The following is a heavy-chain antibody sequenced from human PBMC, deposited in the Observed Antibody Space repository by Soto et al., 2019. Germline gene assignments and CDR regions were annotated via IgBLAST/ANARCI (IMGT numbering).Heavy chain of an antibody. D-gene: IGHD1-20*01. J-gene: IGHJ4*02. Sequence: SETLSLTCTVSGGSISSYYWSWIRQPPGKGLEWIGYIYYSWSTNYNPYLKSRVPISVDTSKHQFSLKLSSVTAADTAVYYCASSGGISVGSFDYWGQGTLVTVSS. CDR2: IYYSWST. CDR1: GGSISSYY. CDR3: ASSGGISVGSFDY. V-gene: IGHV4-59*01.